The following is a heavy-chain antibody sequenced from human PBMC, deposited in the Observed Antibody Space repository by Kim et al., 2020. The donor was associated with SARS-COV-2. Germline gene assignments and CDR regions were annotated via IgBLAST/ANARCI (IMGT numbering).Heavy chain of an antibody. CDR3: ARGSVAAAGTWFDP. Sequence: GGSLRLSCAASGFTFSSYAMHWVRQAPGKGLEWVAVISYDGSNKYYADSVKGRFTISRDNSKNTLYLQMNSLRAEDTAVYYCARGSVAAAGTWFDPWGQG. CDR1: GFTFSSYA. CDR2: ISYDGSNK. D-gene: IGHD6-13*01. J-gene: IGHJ5*02. V-gene: IGHV3-30*04.